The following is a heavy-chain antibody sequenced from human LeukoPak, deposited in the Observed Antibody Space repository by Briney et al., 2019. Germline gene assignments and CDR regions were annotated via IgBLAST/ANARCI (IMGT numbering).Heavy chain of an antibody. CDR2: INPNSGGT. CDR3: ARILDYYGSGSFDY. V-gene: IGHV1-2*02. J-gene: IGHJ4*02. Sequence: EASVKVSCKASGYTFTGYYMHWVRQAPGQGLEWMGWINPNSGGTNYAQKFQGRVTMTRYTSISTAYMELSRLRSDDTAVYYCARILDYYGSGSFDYWGQGTLVTVSS. D-gene: IGHD3-10*01. CDR1: GYTFTGYY.